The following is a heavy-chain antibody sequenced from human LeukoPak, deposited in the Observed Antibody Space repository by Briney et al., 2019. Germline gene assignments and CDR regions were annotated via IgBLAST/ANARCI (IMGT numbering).Heavy chain of an antibody. CDR3: ARELSSSWYRSNRDDLGAFDY. CDR2: VSHSGTT. Sequence: SETLSLTCTVSGYSINSGYYWGWIRQPPGKGLEWIGAVSHSGTTYYNPSLKSRVTISIDASKNQFSLKLSSVTAADTAVYFCARELSSSWYRSNRDDLGAFDYWGQGTLVTVSS. J-gene: IGHJ4*02. D-gene: IGHD6-13*01. CDR1: GYSINSGYY. V-gene: IGHV4-38-2*02.